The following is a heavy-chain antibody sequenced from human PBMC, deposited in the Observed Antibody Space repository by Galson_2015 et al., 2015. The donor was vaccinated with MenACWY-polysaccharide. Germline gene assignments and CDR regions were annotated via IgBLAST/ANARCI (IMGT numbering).Heavy chain of an antibody. CDR1: GFTFSNCA. J-gene: IGHJ4*02. Sequence: SLRLSCAASGFTFSNCAMSWGRQAPGKGLEWASVISASGAETYYVDSVKGRFTISRDNSKNTLYLQMNSLRADDTAVYYCANPGLSTGRTSDVDYWGQGTLVTVSS. V-gene: IGHV3-23*01. CDR3: ANPGLSTGRTSDVDY. D-gene: IGHD1-14*01. CDR2: ISASGAET.